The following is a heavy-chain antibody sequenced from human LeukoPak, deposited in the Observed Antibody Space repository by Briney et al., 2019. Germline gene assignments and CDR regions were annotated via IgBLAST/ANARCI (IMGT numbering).Heavy chain of an antibody. Sequence: ASVKASCKASGGTFSSYAISWVRQAPGQGLEWMGIINPSSGSTTYAQKFQDRVTMTRDTSTSTVYMELSSLRSKDTAVYSCARGFRSRGPNGMDVWGQGTTVTVSS. V-gene: IGHV1-46*01. D-gene: IGHD3-10*01. CDR2: INPSSGST. CDR3: ARGFRSRGPNGMDV. J-gene: IGHJ6*02. CDR1: GGTFSSYA.